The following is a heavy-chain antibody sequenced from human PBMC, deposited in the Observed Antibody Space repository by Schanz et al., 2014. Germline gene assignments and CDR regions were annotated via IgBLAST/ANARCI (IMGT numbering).Heavy chain of an antibody. J-gene: IGHJ6*03. CDR1: RFTFHTYD. Sequence: DLEESGGGVVQPGRSLRLSCAASRFTFHTYDMHWVRQAPGKGLEWVAQISHDGHRDFYADSVKGRFTVSRDNTWKTLSLQMNHLKSDNTDKYPGAREKSSGDSPAVTYYIDVWGKGTTVTVSS. CDR3: AREKSSGDSPAVTYYIDV. D-gene: IGHD6-19*01. V-gene: IGHV3-30-3*01. CDR2: ISHDGHRD.